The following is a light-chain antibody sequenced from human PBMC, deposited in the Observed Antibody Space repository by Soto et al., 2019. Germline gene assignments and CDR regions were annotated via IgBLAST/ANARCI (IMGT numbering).Light chain of an antibody. CDR1: QDISNS. CDR2: ATS. Sequence: DIPMTQSPSSLSASVGDRVTITCRASQDISNSLAWYQQKPGKVPKVLIYATSILQPGVPARFSGSGSGTDFTLTISSLQPEDVATYYCQNYNSAPLTFGGGTKVEI. V-gene: IGKV1-27*01. J-gene: IGKJ4*01. CDR3: QNYNSAPLT.